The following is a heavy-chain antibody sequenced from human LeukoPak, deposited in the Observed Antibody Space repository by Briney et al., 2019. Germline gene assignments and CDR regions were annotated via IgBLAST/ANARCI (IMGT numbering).Heavy chain of an antibody. J-gene: IGHJ5*02. D-gene: IGHD2-2*01. V-gene: IGHV3-23*01. CDR1: GFSFSSYA. Sequence: GGSLRLSCAASGFSFSSYAMSWVRQAPGKGLEWVSAIGGNGGITYYADSVKGRLTISRDNSKNTLYLQMNTLRAEDTAVYYCAKDRYCSDTSCYAGQFDPWGQGTLVTVSS. CDR2: IGGNGGIT. CDR3: AKDRYCSDTSCYAGQFDP.